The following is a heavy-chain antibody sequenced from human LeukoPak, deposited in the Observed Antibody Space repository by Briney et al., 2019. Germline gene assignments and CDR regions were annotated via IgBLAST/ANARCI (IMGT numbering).Heavy chain of an antibody. CDR3: ARRAGDGFDI. Sequence: GGSLRLSCAASGFTFSSSEMNWVRQATGKGLEWVSYMSSSARTTYYADSVKGRFTISRDNARNSLYLQMNSLRADDTAVYYCARRAGDGFDIWGQGTMVTVSS. V-gene: IGHV3-48*03. CDR2: MSSSARTT. J-gene: IGHJ3*02. CDR1: GFTFSSSE.